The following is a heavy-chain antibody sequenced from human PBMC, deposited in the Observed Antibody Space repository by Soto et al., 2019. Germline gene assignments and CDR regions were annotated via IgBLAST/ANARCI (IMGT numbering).Heavy chain of an antibody. J-gene: IGHJ6*02. CDR2: INPNSGGT. V-gene: IGHV1-2*04. CDR1: GYTFTGYY. CDR3: ARDYRQQLVPWGYYYYGMDV. Sequence: QVQLVQSGAEVKKPGASVKVSCKASGYTFTGYYMHWVRQAPGQGLEWMGWINPNSGGTNYAQKFQCWVTMTRDTSISTAYMELSRLRSDDTAVYYCARDYRQQLVPWGYYYYGMDVWGQGTTVTVSS. D-gene: IGHD6-13*01.